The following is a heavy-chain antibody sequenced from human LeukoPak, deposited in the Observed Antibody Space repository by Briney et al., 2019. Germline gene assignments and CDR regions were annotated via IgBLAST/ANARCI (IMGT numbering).Heavy chain of an antibody. Sequence: GGSLRLSCAASGFTFSDYYRSWVRQAPGKGLEWVAYVSDSGSTRYADSVRGRFTVSRDDAKSSLFLQMNSLRAEDTAVYYCAIEMGSTWNVPIDYWGQGTLVTVSS. CDR3: AIEMGSTWNVPIDY. J-gene: IGHJ4*02. D-gene: IGHD6-13*01. V-gene: IGHV3-11*01. CDR1: GFTFSDYY. CDR2: VSDSGSTR.